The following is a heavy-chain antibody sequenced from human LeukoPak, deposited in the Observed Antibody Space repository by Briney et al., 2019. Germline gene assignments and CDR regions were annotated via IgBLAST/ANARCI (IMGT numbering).Heavy chain of an antibody. CDR1: GFTVSSNY. V-gene: IGHV4-34*01. Sequence: PGGSLRLSCAASGFTVSSNYMSWVRQAPGKGLEWIGEINHSGGANYNPSLKSRVTISLDTSKNQFSLKLSSVTAADTALYYCARGQGTVTTHWGQGTLVTVSS. CDR2: INHSGGA. D-gene: IGHD4-17*01. CDR3: ARGQGTVTTH. J-gene: IGHJ4*02.